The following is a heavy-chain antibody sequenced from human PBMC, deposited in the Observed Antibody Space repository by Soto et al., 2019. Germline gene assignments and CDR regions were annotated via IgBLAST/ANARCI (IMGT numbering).Heavy chain of an antibody. V-gene: IGHV3-9*01. CDR2: ISWNSGSI. D-gene: IGHD3-22*01. Sequence: GGSLRLSCAASGFTFDDYAMHWVRQAPGKGLEWVSGISWNSGSIGYADSVKGRFTISRDNAKNSLYLQMNSLRAEDTALYYCAKDGGNDSSGYYYYYGMDVWGQGTTVTVSS. CDR3: AKDGGNDSSGYYYYYGMDV. CDR1: GFTFDDYA. J-gene: IGHJ6*02.